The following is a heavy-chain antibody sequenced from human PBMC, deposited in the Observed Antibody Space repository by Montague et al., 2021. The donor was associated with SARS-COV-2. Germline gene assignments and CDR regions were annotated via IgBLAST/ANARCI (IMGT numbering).Heavy chain of an antibody. CDR2: AYHNGRT. V-gene: IGHV4-59*01. Sequence: SETLSLTCSVSGGSIGTNYWSWIRQPPGGGLEWIGYAYHNGRTNXNPSLRGRVTMSLDTSKNQFSLNVTSVTAADTAVYHCARSRFVVVPAAMSSGHSYFDPWGQGRLVTVSS. CDR1: GGSIGTNY. D-gene: IGHD2-2*01. J-gene: IGHJ5*02. CDR3: ARSRFVVVPAAMSSGHSYFDP.